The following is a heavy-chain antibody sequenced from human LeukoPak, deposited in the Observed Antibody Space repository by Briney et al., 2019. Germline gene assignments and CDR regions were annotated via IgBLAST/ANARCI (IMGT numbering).Heavy chain of an antibody. CDR3: ARIRRFPNWFDP. D-gene: IGHD2-21*01. CDR1: GFTFSTNS. CDR2: ITSNGGST. Sequence: GGSLRLSCSASGFTFSTNSMHWVRQAPGKGLEFVSAITSNGGSTYYADSVKGRFTISRDNSKNTLYLQMSSLRAEDTDVYYCARIRRFPNWFDPWAQGTLVSVSS. V-gene: IGHV3-64D*08. J-gene: IGHJ5*02.